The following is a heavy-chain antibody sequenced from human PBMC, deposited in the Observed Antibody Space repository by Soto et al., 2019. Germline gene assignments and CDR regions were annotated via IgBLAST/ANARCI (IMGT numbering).Heavy chain of an antibody. Sequence: EEQLLESGGGLVQPGESLRLSCAASGFTFSSSAMNWVRQAPGKGLEWVSIISDSGSRTYYADSVRGRFTISRDNSKNTLYLQMNSRRAEDTALYYCAKSLNINWKNWFDPWGQGTLVTVSS. D-gene: IGHD1-1*01. CDR1: GFTFSSSA. CDR2: ISDSGSRT. V-gene: IGHV3-23*01. CDR3: AKSLNINWKNWFDP. J-gene: IGHJ5*02.